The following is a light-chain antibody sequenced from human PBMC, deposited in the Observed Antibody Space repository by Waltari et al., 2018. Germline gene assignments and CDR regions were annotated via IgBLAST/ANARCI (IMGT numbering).Light chain of an antibody. Sequence: QSALTQPPSASGSPGQSVTISCTGTSSDVGGYNYVSWYQQNPGKAPKLRIYEVTKRPSGVPDRFSGSKSGNTASLTVSGLQTEDEADYYCSSYAGGSWVFGGGTKLTVL. CDR3: SSYAGGSWV. CDR2: EVT. J-gene: IGLJ3*02. V-gene: IGLV2-8*01. CDR1: SSDVGGYNY.